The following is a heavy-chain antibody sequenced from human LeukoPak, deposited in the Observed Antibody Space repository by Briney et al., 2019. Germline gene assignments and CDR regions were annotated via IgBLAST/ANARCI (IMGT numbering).Heavy chain of an antibody. V-gene: IGHV4-34*01. CDR2: INHSGST. Sequence: SETLSLTCAVYGGSFSGYYWSWIRQPPGKGLEWIGEINHSGSTNYNPSLKSRVTISVDTSKNQFSLKLSSVTAADTAVYYCAKTDTQEYGMDVWGQGTTVTVSS. CDR3: AKTDTQEYGMDV. D-gene: IGHD1-14*01. J-gene: IGHJ6*02. CDR1: GGSFSGYY.